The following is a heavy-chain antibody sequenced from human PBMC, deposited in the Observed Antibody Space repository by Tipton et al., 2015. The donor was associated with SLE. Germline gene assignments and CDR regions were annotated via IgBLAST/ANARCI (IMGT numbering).Heavy chain of an antibody. CDR3: ARDFWSGYGSFDS. D-gene: IGHD3-3*01. J-gene: IGHJ4*02. V-gene: IGHV4-59*01. Sequence: LRLSCTVSGGSISNYYWNWIRQPPGKGLEWIGYIYYSGSTNYNPSLKSRVTISVDTSKNQFSLKLSSVTAADTAVYYCARDFWSGYGSFDSWGQGTLVTVSS. CDR2: IYYSGST. CDR1: GGSISNYY.